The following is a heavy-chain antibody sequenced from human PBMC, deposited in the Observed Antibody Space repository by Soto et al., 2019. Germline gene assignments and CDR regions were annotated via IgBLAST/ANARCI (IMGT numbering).Heavy chain of an antibody. D-gene: IGHD3-10*01. Sequence: PVGSLRLSCAASGFILRSFWMSWVRQAPGKGLEWVANIKQDGSEIYYVDSVKGRFTISRDNTKNSLYLQMNSLRAEDTAVYYCARDSGRVTANYGSGSYSLDTFDVWGQGTVVTVSS. CDR3: ARDSGRVTANYGSGSYSLDTFDV. CDR1: GFILRSFW. V-gene: IGHV3-7*01. CDR2: IKQDGSEI. J-gene: IGHJ3*01.